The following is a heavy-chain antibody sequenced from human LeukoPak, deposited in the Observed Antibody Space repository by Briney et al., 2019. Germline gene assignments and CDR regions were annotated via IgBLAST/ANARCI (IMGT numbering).Heavy chain of an antibody. CDR2: INHSGST. D-gene: IGHD5-12*01. Sequence: PSETLSLTCAVYGGSFSGYYWSWIRQPPGKGLEWIGEINHSGSTNYNPSLKSRVTISVDTSKNQFSPKLSSVTAADTAVYYCAGGYSGYDYYFDYWGQGTLVTVSS. CDR1: GGSFSGYY. CDR3: AGGYSGYDYYFDY. V-gene: IGHV4-34*01. J-gene: IGHJ4*02.